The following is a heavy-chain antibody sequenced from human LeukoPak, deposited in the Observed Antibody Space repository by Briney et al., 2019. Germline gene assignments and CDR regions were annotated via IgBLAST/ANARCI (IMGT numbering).Heavy chain of an antibody. CDR2: IYYSGST. V-gene: IGHV4-59*01. CDR3: ARASFSGYYYYMDV. D-gene: IGHD3-10*01. J-gene: IGHJ6*03. Sequence: PSETLSLTCTVSGGSISSYYWSWIRQPPGKGLEWIGYIYYSGSTNYNPSLKSRVTISVDTSNNQFSLRLSSVTAADTAVYYCARASFSGYYYYMDVWGKGTTVTISS. CDR1: GGSISSYY.